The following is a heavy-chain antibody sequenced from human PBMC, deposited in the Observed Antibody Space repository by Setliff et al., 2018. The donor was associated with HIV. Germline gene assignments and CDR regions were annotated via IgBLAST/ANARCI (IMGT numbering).Heavy chain of an antibody. CDR1: GFTFSNYV. J-gene: IGHJ4*02. Sequence: LRLSCAASGFTFSNYVMTWVRQAPGKGLEWVSAISGLSNVRNYADSVKGRFTISRDNSKNTLFLQVSSLRADDTAVYYCAKGYNADWYFFDYWGQGTLVTVSS. CDR2: ISGLSNVR. V-gene: IGHV3-23*01. D-gene: IGHD1-20*01. CDR3: AKGYNADWYFFDY.